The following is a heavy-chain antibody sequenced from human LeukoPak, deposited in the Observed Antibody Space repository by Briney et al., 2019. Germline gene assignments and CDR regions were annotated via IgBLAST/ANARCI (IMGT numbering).Heavy chain of an antibody. Sequence: SGTLSLTCGVSGGSISNTNWWTWVRQPPGKGLEWIGEVNLQGSTNYNPSLKSRAAISLDKPENHISLKLTSVTAADTAVYYCAREGGPYRPLDYSGQGTLVTVAS. CDR3: AREGGPYRPLDY. CDR2: VNLQGST. J-gene: IGHJ4*02. V-gene: IGHV4-4*02. CDR1: GGSISNTNW.